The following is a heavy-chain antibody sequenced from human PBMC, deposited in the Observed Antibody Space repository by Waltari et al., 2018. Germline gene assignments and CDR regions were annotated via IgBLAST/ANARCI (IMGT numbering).Heavy chain of an antibody. V-gene: IGHV3-33*01. CDR1: GFTFSRYG. J-gene: IGHJ4*02. CDR2: IWYDGSNK. CDR3: MCFGESFDH. D-gene: IGHD3-10*01. Sequence: QVQLVESGGGVAQHGRPLRLPCHASGFTFSRYGLHWVRQAPGKGLEWVAVIWYDGSNKSYADSVKGRFTISRDNSKNTLYLQMNSLRAEDTAVYYCMCFGESFDHWGQGILVTVSS.